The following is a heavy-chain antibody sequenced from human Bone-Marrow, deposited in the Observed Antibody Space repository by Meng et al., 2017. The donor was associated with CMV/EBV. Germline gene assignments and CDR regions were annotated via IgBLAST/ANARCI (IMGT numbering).Heavy chain of an antibody. V-gene: IGHV3-48*03. CDR2: ISSSGSTI. J-gene: IGHJ4*02. CDR3: ARDDYGDY. Sequence: GESLKISCDASGFTFKNYEMNWVRQAPGKGLEWVSYISSSGSTIYYADSVKGRFTISRDNAKNSLYLQMNSLRAEDTAVYYCARDDYGDYWGQGTLVTVSS. CDR1: GFTFKNYE.